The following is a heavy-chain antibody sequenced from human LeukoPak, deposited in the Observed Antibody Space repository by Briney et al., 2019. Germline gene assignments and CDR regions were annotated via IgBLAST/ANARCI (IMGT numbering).Heavy chain of an antibody. CDR3: EEGTGYFDPFDY. V-gene: IGHV4-59*01. D-gene: IGHD3-9*01. CDR1: VGSITNYH. J-gene: IGHJ4*02. Sequence: PSETLSLTCTVSVGSITNYHWSWIRQPPGKGLEWLGYIYNCGSTNYNPSLKSRVTISVDTSKNQFSPKLSSVTAADTGVYYCEEGTGYFDPFDYWGQGTLVTVSS. CDR2: IYNCGST.